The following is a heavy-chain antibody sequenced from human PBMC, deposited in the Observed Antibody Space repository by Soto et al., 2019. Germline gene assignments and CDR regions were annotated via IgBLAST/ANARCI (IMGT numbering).Heavy chain of an antibody. V-gene: IGHV3-23*01. J-gene: IGHJ5*02. CDR1: GFTFSSYA. CDR2: ISGSGGST. Sequence: GGSLRLSCAASGFTFSSYAMSWVRQAPGKGLEWVSAISGSGGSTYYADSVKGRFTISRDNSKNTLYLQMNSLRAEDTAVYYCAKDDEQLPEGSWFDPWGQGTLVTSPQ. D-gene: IGHD6-6*01. CDR3: AKDDEQLPEGSWFDP.